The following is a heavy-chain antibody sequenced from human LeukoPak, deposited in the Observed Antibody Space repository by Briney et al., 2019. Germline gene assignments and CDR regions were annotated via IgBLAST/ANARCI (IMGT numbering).Heavy chain of an antibody. Sequence: GGSLRLSCAASGFTFNSYWVSWVRQAPGKGLEWVANINQDGSETYVDSVEGRFTISRDNAKNSLFLQMSSPRAEDTAVYFCSGDPGDYWGQGTLVTVSS. CDR2: INQDGSET. J-gene: IGHJ4*02. CDR1: GFTFNSYW. V-gene: IGHV3-7*04. D-gene: IGHD7-27*01. CDR3: SGDPGDY.